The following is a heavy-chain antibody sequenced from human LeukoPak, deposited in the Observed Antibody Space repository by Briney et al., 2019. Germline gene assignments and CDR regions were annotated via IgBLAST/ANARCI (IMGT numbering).Heavy chain of an antibody. CDR1: GYSFTSYW. Sequence: GESLQISCKGSGYSFTSYWIGWVRPMPGKGLEWMGIIYPGDSDTRYSPSFQGQVTISADKSISTAYLQWGSLKASDTAMYYCARRRQLERRSDYYYMDVWGKGTTVTVSS. CDR2: IYPGDSDT. D-gene: IGHD1-1*01. CDR3: ARRRQLERRSDYYYMDV. V-gene: IGHV5-51*01. J-gene: IGHJ6*03.